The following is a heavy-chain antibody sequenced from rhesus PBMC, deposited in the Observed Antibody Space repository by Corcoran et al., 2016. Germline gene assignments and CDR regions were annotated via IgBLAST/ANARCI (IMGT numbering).Heavy chain of an antibody. J-gene: IGHJ4*01. CDR1: GGSISSSNW. D-gene: IGHD3-28*01. CDR3: AGGYDSGYYIFDY. Sequence: QVQLQESGPGLVKPSETLSLTCAVSGGSISSSNWWSWIRQPPGKGLEWIGYISGSSGSTAYNPSLKSRVTISPATSKNQFSLKLGSVTAADTAVYYCAGGYDSGYYIFDYWGQGVLVTVSS. V-gene: IGHV4-65*01. CDR2: ISGSSGST.